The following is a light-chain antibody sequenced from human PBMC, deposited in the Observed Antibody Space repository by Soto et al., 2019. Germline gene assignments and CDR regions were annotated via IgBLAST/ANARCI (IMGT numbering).Light chain of an antibody. CDR1: LNIERW. CDR2: VAS. Sequence: DIQMTQSPSTLSASIGDRVTITCRASLNIERWLAWNQQQPGRAPKLLISVASTLETGVPSRFSRGGSGTAFTLTISSLQADDFATCYGKHCDSYWAFGPGTKVEVE. V-gene: IGKV1-5*01. J-gene: IGKJ1*01. CDR3: KHCDSYWA.